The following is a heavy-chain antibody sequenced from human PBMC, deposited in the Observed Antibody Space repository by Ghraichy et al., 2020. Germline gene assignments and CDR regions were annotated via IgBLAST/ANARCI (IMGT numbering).Heavy chain of an antibody. Sequence: SETLSLTCTVSGASISNYYWSWILHPPGKELELIGVIYTGGSTSYNPSLKSLVTISVDTSKNQFSLNLNSVTAADTAIYYCARPFYNGGSGGYWGQGTLVTVSS. CDR1: GASISNYY. J-gene: IGHJ4*02. V-gene: IGHV4-4*09. CDR3: ARPFYNGGSGGY. D-gene: IGHD2/OR15-2a*01. CDR2: IYTGGST.